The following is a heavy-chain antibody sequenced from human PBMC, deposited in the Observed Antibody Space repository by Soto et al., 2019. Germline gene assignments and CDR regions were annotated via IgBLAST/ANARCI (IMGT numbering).Heavy chain of an antibody. CDR1: GFSLNTGGAG. D-gene: IGHD4-17*01. CDR2: IYWNEDI. CDR3: AHRGYGDYPRDNWFDP. V-gene: IGHV2-5*01. J-gene: IGHJ5*02. Sequence: SGPTLVNPTQTLTLTRTFSGFSLNTGGAGVGWIRQPPGEALEWLALIYWNEDIRYSPSLKSRLTITKDTSKNQVVLTMTNMDPVDTATYYCAHRGYGDYPRDNWFDPWGQGTLVTVSS.